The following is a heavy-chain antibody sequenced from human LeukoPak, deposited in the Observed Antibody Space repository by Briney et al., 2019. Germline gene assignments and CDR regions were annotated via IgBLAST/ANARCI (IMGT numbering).Heavy chain of an antibody. J-gene: IGHJ5*02. D-gene: IGHD3-3*01. CDR1: GFVFSNHV. CDR2: ISYDGSGK. Sequence: GKSLRLSCVGAGFVFSNHVIHWVRQAPGQGLEWLSMISYDGSGKHYADSVKGRFTISRDNSKNTLYLQMNSLRAEDTAVYYCARDLDDFWSGPVAPNWFDPWGQGTLVTVSS. CDR3: ARDLDDFWSGPVAPNWFDP. V-gene: IGHV3-30*04.